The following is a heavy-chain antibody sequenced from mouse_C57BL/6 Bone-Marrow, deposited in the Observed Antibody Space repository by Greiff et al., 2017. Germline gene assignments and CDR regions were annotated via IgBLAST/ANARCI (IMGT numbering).Heavy chain of an antibody. Sequence: QVQLQQPGAELVRPGSSVKLSCKASGYTFTSYWMHWVKQRPIQGLEWIGNIYPSDSETHYNQKFKDKATLTVDKSSSTAYMQLSSLTSEDSAVYYCGRRGYGSRPIDVWGTGTTVTVSS. CDR2: IYPSDSET. J-gene: IGHJ1*03. CDR3: GRRGYGSRPIDV. CDR1: GYTFTSYW. D-gene: IGHD1-1*01. V-gene: IGHV1-52*01.